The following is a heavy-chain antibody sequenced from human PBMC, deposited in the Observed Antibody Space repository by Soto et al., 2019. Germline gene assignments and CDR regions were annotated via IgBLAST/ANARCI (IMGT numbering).Heavy chain of an antibody. J-gene: IGHJ6*02. CDR1: GGSISSNSYY. CDR3: ARHKGGYYSGVDV. CDR2: IYYSGTT. Sequence: QLQLQESGPGLVKPSETLSLTCTVSGGSISSNSYYWAWIRQPPGKGLEWIGNIYYSGTTYYNPPLKSRVTISVDTSKNQFSLKLRSVTAADTAVYHCARHKGGYYSGVDVWGQGTTVTVSS. V-gene: IGHV4-39*01. D-gene: IGHD3-16*01.